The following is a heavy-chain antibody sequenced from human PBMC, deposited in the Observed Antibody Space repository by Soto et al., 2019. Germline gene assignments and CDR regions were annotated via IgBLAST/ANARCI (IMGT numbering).Heavy chain of an antibody. J-gene: IGHJ4*02. V-gene: IGHV4-59*01. CDR3: ARVRSGYYYLFDY. CDR2: IYYSGST. CDR1: GGSISSYY. Sequence: PSETLSLTCTVSGGSISSYYWSWIRQPPGKGLEWIGYIYYSGSTNYNPSLKSRVTISVDTSKNQFSLKLSSVTAADTAVYYCARVRSGYYYLFDYWGQGTLVTVSS. D-gene: IGHD3-22*01.